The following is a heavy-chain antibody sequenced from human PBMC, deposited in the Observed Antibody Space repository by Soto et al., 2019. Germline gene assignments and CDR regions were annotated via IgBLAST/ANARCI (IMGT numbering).Heavy chain of an antibody. V-gene: IGHV3-74*01. CDR3: VRVPTGGYAFSLDDY. CDR2: INSDGSST. Sequence: EVQLVESGGGLVQPGGSLRLSCAASGFTFSSYWMHWVRQAPGKGLVWVSRINSDGSSTTYADSVKGRFTISRDNAKNTLYRQMNSLRAEDTAVYYCVRVPTGGYAFSLDDYWGQGTLGTVSS. J-gene: IGHJ4*02. CDR1: GFTFSSYW. D-gene: IGHD5-12*01.